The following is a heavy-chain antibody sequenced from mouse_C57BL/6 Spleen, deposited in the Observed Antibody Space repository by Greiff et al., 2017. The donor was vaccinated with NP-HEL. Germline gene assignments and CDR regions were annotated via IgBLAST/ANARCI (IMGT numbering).Heavy chain of an antibody. CDR2: IDPETGGT. CDR3: TDGSWFAY. V-gene: IGHV1-15*01. CDR1: GYTFTDYE. D-gene: IGHD2-3*01. Sequence: VQLHQSGAELVRPGASVTLSCKASGYTFTDYEMHWVKQTPVHGLEWIGAIDPETGGTAYNQKFKGKAILTADKSSSTAYMELRSLTSEDSAVYYCTDGSWFAYWGQGTLVTVSA. J-gene: IGHJ3*01.